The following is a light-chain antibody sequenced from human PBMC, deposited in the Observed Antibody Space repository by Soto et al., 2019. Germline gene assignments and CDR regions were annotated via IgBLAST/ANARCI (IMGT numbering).Light chain of an antibody. J-gene: IGKJ3*01. CDR3: QQYGSSPGVT. CDR2: GAS. CDR1: QSVSSSY. V-gene: IGKV3-20*01. Sequence: ESVLTQSPGTLSLSPGERATLSCRASQSVSSSYLAWYQQKPGQAPRLLIYGASSRATGIPDRFSGSGSGTDFTLTISRLEPEDFAVYYCQQYGSSPGVTFGPGTKVDI.